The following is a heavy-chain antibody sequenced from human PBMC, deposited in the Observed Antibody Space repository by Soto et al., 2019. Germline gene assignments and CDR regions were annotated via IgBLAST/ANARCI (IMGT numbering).Heavy chain of an antibody. CDR1: GYTFTSYC. D-gene: IGHD5-18*01. CDR2: ISAYNGNT. J-gene: IGHJ5*02. Sequence: APVKVSCKASGYTFTSYCISWVRQAPGQGLEWMGWISAYNGNTNYAQKLQGRVTMTTDTSTSTAYMELRSLRSDDTAVYYCARDRRTALFDPWGQGTLVTVSS. CDR3: ARDRRTALFDP. V-gene: IGHV1-18*01.